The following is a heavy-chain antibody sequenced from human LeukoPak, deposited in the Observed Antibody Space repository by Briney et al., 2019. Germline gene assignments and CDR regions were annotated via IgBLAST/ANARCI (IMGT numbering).Heavy chain of an antibody. CDR3: ARESSYYHSSDFPSFFDY. D-gene: IGHD3-22*01. J-gene: IGHJ4*02. CDR2: ISVYSGNT. V-gene: IGHV1-18*01. Sequence: GASVKVSCKASGYIFDNFGFSWVRQAPGQGLEWMGWISVYSGNTNYAQKFQGRVTMTTDTSTRTVYMELRSLRSDDTAVYYCARESSYYHSSDFPSFFDYWGQGTLVTVSS. CDR1: GYIFDNFG.